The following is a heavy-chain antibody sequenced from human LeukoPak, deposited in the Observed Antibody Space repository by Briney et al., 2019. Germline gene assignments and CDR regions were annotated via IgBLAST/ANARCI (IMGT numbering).Heavy chain of an antibody. CDR3: ARSSASDY. CDR2: IYHSGST. J-gene: IGHJ4*02. D-gene: IGHD3-10*01. V-gene: IGHV4-39*07. CDR1: GGSTSSSNYY. Sequence: SETLSLTCTVSGGSTSSSNYYWGWIRQPPGKGLEWIGEIYHSGSTNYNPSLKSRVTISVDKSKNQFSLKLSSVTAADTAVYYCARSSASDYWGQGTLVTVSS.